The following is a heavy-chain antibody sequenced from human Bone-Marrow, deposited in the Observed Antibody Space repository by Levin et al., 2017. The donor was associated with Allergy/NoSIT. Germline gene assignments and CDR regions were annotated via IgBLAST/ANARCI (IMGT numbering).Heavy chain of an antibody. J-gene: IGHJ4*02. CDR1: GFAFSNYA. D-gene: IGHD6-19*01. CDR3: AKETAVSGIQVCDY. CDR2: IRASGSGT. Sequence: GGSLRLSCTASGFAFSNYAMSWVRQTPGKGLEWVSGIRASGSGTFYPDSVKGRFAISRDTSKNTLYLQMSNLRAEDTAVYYCAKETAVSGIQVCDYWGQGTLVTVSS. V-gene: IGHV3-23*01.